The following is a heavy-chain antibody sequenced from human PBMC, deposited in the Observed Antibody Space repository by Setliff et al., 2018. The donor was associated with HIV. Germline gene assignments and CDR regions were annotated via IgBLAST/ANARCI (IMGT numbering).Heavy chain of an antibody. J-gene: IGHJ6*02. CDR2: ISYDGSNK. V-gene: IGHV3-30*01. Sequence: PGGSLRLSCVASGFTFTNTWINWVRQAPGKGLEWVAVISYDGSNKYYADSVKGRFTISRDNSKNTLYLQMNSLRAEDTAVYYCARSVIGYYYYGMDVWGQGTLVTVSS. D-gene: IGHD3-10*01. CDR3: ARSVIGYYYYGMDV. CDR1: GFTFTNTW.